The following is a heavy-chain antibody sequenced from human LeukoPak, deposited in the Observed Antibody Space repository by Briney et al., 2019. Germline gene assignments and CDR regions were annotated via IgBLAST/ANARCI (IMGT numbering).Heavy chain of an antibody. CDR2: MYYTGST. CDR3: VRLQGGFDT. Sequence: PSETLSLTCTVSGGSISSYYWSWIRQPPGKGLEWIGYMYYTGSTNYNPSLKSRVTMSVDTSKNESSLKMTSVTAADTAVYYCVRLQGGFDTWGQGTMVTVSS. V-gene: IGHV4-59*08. CDR1: GGSISSYY. J-gene: IGHJ3*02. D-gene: IGHD2-15*01.